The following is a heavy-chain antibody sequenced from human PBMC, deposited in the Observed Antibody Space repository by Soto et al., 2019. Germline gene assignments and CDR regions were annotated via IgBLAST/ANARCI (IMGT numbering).Heavy chain of an antibody. J-gene: IGHJ4*02. CDR1: GFPFSSYW. Sequence: GGSLRLSCVVSGFPFSSYWMSWVRQAPGKGLEWVANINGDGSEKYYVDSMKGRFSISRDNAQNSLFLQMSNLRAEDTAVYYCAREVPVAVLDYWGQGALVTVSS. CDR2: INGDGSEK. D-gene: IGHD2-21*01. V-gene: IGHV3-7*01. CDR3: AREVPVAVLDY.